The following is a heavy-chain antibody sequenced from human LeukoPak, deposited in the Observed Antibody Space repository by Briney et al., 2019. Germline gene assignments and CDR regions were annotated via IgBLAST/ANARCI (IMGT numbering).Heavy chain of an antibody. V-gene: IGHV3-7*01. CDR3: ARVGGSYYFDY. CDR1: GFTFSSYW. J-gene: IGHJ4*02. Sequence: GGSLRLTCAASGFTFSSYWMSWVRQAPGKGLEWVANIKQDGSEKYYVDSVKGRFTISRDNAKNSLYLQMNSLRAEDTAVYYCARVGGSYYFDYWGQGTLVTVSS. D-gene: IGHD1-26*01. CDR2: IKQDGSEK.